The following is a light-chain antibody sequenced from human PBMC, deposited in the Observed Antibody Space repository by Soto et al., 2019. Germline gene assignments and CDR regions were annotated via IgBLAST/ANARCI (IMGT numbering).Light chain of an antibody. Sequence: QSALTQPASVSGSPGQSITISCTGTSSDVGGYDSVSWYQQHPGKAPKLMIYDVSRRPSGVSNRFSGSKSGSTASLTISGLQAEDEADYYCSSYTSSNTLVFGGGTKVTVL. CDR1: SSDVGGYDS. CDR2: DVS. J-gene: IGLJ2*01. V-gene: IGLV2-14*01. CDR3: SSYTSSNTLV.